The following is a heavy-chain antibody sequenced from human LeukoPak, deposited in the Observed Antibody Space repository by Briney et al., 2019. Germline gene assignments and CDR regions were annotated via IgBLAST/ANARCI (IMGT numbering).Heavy chain of an antibody. Sequence: ASVKVSCKASGYTFIRYYVHWVRQAPGQGREWMGWINPNSGGTNYAQKFQGRVTMTRDTSISTAYMDLSSLSSDDTAMYYCARDSGGYNGNDLFAFDMWGEGTMVTVSS. V-gene: IGHV1-2*02. CDR1: GYTFIRYY. CDR2: INPNSGGT. CDR3: ARDSGGYNGNDLFAFDM. J-gene: IGHJ3*02. D-gene: IGHD3-10*01.